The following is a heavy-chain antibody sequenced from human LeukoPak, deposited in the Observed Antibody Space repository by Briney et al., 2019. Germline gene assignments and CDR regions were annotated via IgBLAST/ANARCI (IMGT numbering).Heavy chain of an antibody. Sequence: GGSLRLSCAASGFIFNTYGMHWVRQAPGKGLEWVAVIWYDGSNKYYADSVNGRFTISRDNSKNTLYLQMDSLRAEDTALYYCAKISQPAAATRTKYYFDFWGQGTLVTVSS. CDR2: IWYDGSNK. CDR1: GFIFNTYG. J-gene: IGHJ4*02. CDR3: AKISQPAAATRTKYYFDF. D-gene: IGHD2-15*01. V-gene: IGHV3-33*06.